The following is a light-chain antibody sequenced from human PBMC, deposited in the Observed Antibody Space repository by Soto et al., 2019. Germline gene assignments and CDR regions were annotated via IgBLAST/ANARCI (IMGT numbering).Light chain of an antibody. J-gene: IGKJ5*01. V-gene: IGKV3-15*01. Sequence: EIVLTQSPGTLSLSPGERATLACRASQSVRSNYLARHQQKPGQAPRILMYDASTRATGISARFSGSGSGTEFTPTISSLQSEDFAVYYCQQYHNWPITFGQGTRLEIK. CDR2: DAS. CDR1: QSVRSN. CDR3: QQYHNWPIT.